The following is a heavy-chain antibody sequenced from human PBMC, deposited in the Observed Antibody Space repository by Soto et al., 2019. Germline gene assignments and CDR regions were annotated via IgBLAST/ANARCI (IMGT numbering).Heavy chain of an antibody. D-gene: IGHD3-16*01. Sequence: EVQLVESGGGLVQPGGSLRLSCTASGFTFSNYWMHWVRQAPGKGLVWVSRTKSDGSGTSYTDSVKGRFTISRDNADNSLYLQMNSLRAEDTAVYHCARRPWGGTWNYWGQGTLVTVSS. J-gene: IGHJ4*02. CDR3: ARRPWGGTWNY. V-gene: IGHV3-74*01. CDR1: GFTFSNYW. CDR2: TKSDGSGT.